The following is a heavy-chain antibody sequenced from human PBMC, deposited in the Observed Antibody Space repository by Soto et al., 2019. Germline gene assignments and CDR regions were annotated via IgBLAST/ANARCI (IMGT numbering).Heavy chain of an antibody. CDR2: IYQSGST. CDR3: ARVLGAPLYYFDY. J-gene: IGHJ4*02. D-gene: IGHD1-26*01. CDR1: GYSISIGNY. Sequence: SETLSLTCPVSGYSISIGNYWGWIRQPPGKRLEWIGSIYQSGSTYYNPSLRSRATISVDTSKNQFSLKLSSVTAADTAVYYCARVLGAPLYYFDYWGQGILVTVSS. V-gene: IGHV4-38-2*02.